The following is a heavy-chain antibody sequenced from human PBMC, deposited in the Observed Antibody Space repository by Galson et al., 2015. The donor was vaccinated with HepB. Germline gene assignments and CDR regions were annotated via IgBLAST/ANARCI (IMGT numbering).Heavy chain of an antibody. D-gene: IGHD3-10*01. CDR1: GFTFSSYS. CDR3: AREASVLWFGELEFPRNYYYGMDV. V-gene: IGHV3-21*01. J-gene: IGHJ6*02. Sequence: SLRLSCAASGFTFSSYSMNWVRQAPGKGLEWVSSISSSSSYIYYADSVKGRFTISRDNAKNSLYLQMNSLRAEDTAVYYCAREASVLWFGELEFPRNYYYGMDVWGQGTTVTVSS. CDR2: ISSSSSYI.